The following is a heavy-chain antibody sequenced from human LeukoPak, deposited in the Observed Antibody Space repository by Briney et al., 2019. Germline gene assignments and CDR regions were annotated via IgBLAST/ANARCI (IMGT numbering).Heavy chain of an antibody. CDR3: ASRRYCTNGVCYPFDY. CDR2: INPNSGGT. J-gene: IGHJ4*02. CDR1: GYTFTGYY. V-gene: IGHV1-2*02. Sequence: ASVKVSCKASGYTFTGYYMHWVRQAPGQGLEWMGWINPNSGGTNYAQKFQGRVAMTRDTSTSTAYMELSRLRSDDTAVYYCASRRYCTNGVCYPFDYWGRGTLVTVSS. D-gene: IGHD2-8*01.